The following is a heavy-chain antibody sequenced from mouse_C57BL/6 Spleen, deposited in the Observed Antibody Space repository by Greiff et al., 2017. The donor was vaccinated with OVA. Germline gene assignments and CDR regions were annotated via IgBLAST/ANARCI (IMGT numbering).Heavy chain of an antibody. CDR2: IYHGDGYT. CDR1: GFAFSNSW. V-gene: IGHV1-82*01. J-gene: IGHJ2*01. D-gene: IGHD4-1*01. CDR3: ARANWDY. Sequence: VQLQQSGPGLVQPGASVKISCKASGFAFSNSWMNWVQQRPGKGLEWIGRIYHGDGYTNYPGKFKGQATLTADKSSSTEYMQLSSLTSEDSAVYICARANWDYWGKGTTLTVSS.